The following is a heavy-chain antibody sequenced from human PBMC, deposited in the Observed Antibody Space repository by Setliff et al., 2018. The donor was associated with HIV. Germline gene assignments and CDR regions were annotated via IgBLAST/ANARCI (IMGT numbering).Heavy chain of an antibody. CDR2: VSSRGDT. D-gene: IGHD4-17*01. V-gene: IGHV4-4*07. CDR1: DSGTYY. CDR3: ARAAAGNTGPFDL. Sequence: SETLSLTCTVSDSGTYYWSWIRQPAGKGLEWIGRVSSRGDTNYNPSLKSRGTMSVDTSKNQFSLKLTSVTDSDTAVYYCARAAAGNTGPFDLWGQGSPVTVSS. J-gene: IGHJ4*02.